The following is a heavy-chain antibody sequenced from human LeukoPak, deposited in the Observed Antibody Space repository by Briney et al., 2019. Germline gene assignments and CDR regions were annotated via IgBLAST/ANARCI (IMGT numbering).Heavy chain of an antibody. J-gene: IGHJ4*02. V-gene: IGHV4-59*08. D-gene: IGHD6-19*01. CDR1: GGSIGGDH. Sequence: PSETLSLTCTVSGGSIGGDHWSWIRQAPGEGLEWIGYISYTGGTSYNPPLRSRVTISLNTPENQFSLRLTSVTAADTAVYYCARAVTGTSLVDFWGQGTLVTVSS. CDR3: ARAVTGTSLVDF. CDR2: ISYTGGT.